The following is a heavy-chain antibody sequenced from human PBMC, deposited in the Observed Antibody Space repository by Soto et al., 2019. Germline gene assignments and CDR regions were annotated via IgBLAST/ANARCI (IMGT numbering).Heavy chain of an antibody. V-gene: IGHV1-46*01. J-gene: IGHJ4*02. Sequence: GASMKVSCKASGYTFTSYYMDWVRQAPAQGLEWMGIINPSGGSTSYAQKFQGRVTMTRDTSTSTVYMELSSLRSEDTAVYYCARGGEGVVAATEIDYWGQGTLVTVSS. CDR2: INPSGGST. CDR3: ARGGEGVVAATEIDY. D-gene: IGHD2-15*01. CDR1: GYTFTSYY.